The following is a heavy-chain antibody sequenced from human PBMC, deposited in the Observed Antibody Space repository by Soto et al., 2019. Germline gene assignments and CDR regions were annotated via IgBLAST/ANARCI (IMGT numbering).Heavy chain of an antibody. CDR3: ARDNNWSYDY. D-gene: IGHD1-1*01. CDR2: IGPDGSST. CDR1: GFTFSSHW. Sequence: GGSIRLSCAASGFTFSSHWMHWDRQATGKGLVWVSHIGPDGSSTRDADSVQGRFTISRDNARNTLYLQMNSLRDEDTAVYYCARDNNWSYDYWGQGILVTVSS. J-gene: IGHJ4*02. V-gene: IGHV3-74*01.